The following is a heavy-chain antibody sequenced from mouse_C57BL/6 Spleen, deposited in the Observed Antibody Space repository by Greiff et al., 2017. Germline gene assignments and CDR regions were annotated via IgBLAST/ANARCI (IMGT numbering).Heavy chain of an antibody. D-gene: IGHD1-1*01. CDR2: IYPGSGST. CDR3: ARGGNYYGSSSAWFAY. CDR1: GYTFTSYW. Sequence: QVQLKQPGAELVKPGASVKMSCKASGYTFTSYWITWVKQRPGQGLEWIGDIYPGSGSTNYNEKFKSKATLTVDTSSSTAYMQLSSLTSVDSAVYYCARGGNYYGSSSAWFAYWGQGTLVTVSA. J-gene: IGHJ3*01. V-gene: IGHV1-55*01.